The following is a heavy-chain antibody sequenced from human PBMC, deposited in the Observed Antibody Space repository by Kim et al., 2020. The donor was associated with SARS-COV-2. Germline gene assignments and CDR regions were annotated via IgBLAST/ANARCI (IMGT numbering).Heavy chain of an antibody. V-gene: IGHV3-11*05. J-gene: IGHJ4*02. Sequence: YADSGKGRFHISRDNARASLYMQMNSLGAEDTAVYYCARVLTSGWSYFDYWGQGTLVTVSS. CDR3: ARVLTSGWSYFDY. D-gene: IGHD6-19*01.